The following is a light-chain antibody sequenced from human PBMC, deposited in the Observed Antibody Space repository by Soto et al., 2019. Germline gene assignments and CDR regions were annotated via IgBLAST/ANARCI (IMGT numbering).Light chain of an antibody. CDR2: HAY. V-gene: IGKV3-20*01. Sequence: EIVLTQSPGTLSLSPGERATLSCRDSQSVSRNYLAWYRQNPGQAPRLLIYHAYTRVTGIPDRFSGSGSGADFSLTISRLEPEDFAVYYCQQYGSSPLTFGPGTRVDIK. CDR3: QQYGSSPLT. J-gene: IGKJ3*01. CDR1: QSVSRNY.